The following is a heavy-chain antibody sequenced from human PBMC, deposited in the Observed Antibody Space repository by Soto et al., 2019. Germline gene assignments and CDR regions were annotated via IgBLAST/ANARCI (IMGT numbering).Heavy chain of an antibody. V-gene: IGHV5-10-1*01. J-gene: IGHJ6*02. CDR1: GYSFTSYW. CDR3: ARRSGRAAHYYYYYGMDV. CDR2: IDPSDSYT. Sequence: GESLKISCKGSGYSFTSYWISWVRQMPGKGLEWMGRIDPSDSYTNYSPSFQGHATISADKSISTAYLQWSSLKASDTAMYYCARRSGRAAHYYYYYGMDVWGQGTTVTVSS. D-gene: IGHD6-6*01.